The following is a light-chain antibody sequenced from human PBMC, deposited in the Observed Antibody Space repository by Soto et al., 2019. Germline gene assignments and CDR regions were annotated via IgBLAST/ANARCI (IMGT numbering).Light chain of an antibody. CDR2: AAS. CDR3: QQSYSTPQT. Sequence: DIQMTQSPSSLTASAGDRVTITCRASLSISNYLAWYQQKPGKIPKLLIYAASTLQGGVPSRFSGSGSGTDFTLTISSLQPEDFATYYCQQSYSTPQTFGQGTKVDIK. V-gene: IGKV1-39*01. CDR1: LSISNY. J-gene: IGKJ1*01.